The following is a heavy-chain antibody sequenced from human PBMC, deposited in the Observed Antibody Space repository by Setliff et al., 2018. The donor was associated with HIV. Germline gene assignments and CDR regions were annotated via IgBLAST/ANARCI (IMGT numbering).Heavy chain of an antibody. J-gene: IGHJ4*02. Sequence: SETLSLTCTVSGGSMSSSSYYWSWIRQTPDKGLEWIGIIYYSGATYYNPSLTSRVTISVDTSRNQFSLKLRSVTAADTAAYYCARLGYVSGGFYKTPGPYYFDYWGQGALVTVLL. CDR3: ARLGYVSGGFYKTPGPYYFDY. V-gene: IGHV4-39*01. CDR1: GGSMSSSSYY. CDR2: IYYSGAT. D-gene: IGHD3-10*01.